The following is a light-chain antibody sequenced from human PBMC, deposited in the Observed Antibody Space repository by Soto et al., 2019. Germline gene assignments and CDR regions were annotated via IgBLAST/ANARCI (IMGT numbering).Light chain of an antibody. Sequence: EIVMTQSPASLSVSPGDGATLSCRASQSVASNVAWYQQKPGQGPRLLIHGASTRAVGVPARFSGSGSGTDFTLTISSLQSEDFAVYYCTQYHTWPPQYTFGQGTKLQIK. J-gene: IGKJ2*01. V-gene: IGKV3-15*01. CDR3: TQYHTWPPQYT. CDR2: GAS. CDR1: QSVASN.